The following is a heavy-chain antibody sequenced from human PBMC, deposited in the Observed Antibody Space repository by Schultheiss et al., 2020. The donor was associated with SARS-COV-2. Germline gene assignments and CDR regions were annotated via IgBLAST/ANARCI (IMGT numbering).Heavy chain of an antibody. Sequence: GESLKISCAASGFTFSSYSMNWVRQAPGKGLEWVSSISSSSSYIYYADSVKGRFTITRDNAKNSLYLQMNSLGEEDTAVYYCVRGGFDSWGQGNLVTVSS. V-gene: IGHV3-21*06. CDR2: ISSSSSYI. CDR3: VRGGFDS. J-gene: IGHJ5*01. CDR1: GFTFSSYS.